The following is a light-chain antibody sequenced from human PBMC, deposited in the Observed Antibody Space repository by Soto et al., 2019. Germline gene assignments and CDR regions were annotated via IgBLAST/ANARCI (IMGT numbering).Light chain of an antibody. CDR2: DAS. CDR1: QSISIW. J-gene: IGKJ5*01. CDR3: QQTYTTPEIT. Sequence: DIRMTQSPSTLSASVGDRVTITCRASQSISIWLAWYQQKPGKAPKLLIYDASSLESGVPSRFSGSGSGTEFTLTISSLQPEDFAIYYCQQTYTTPEITFGQGTRLEIK. V-gene: IGKV1-5*01.